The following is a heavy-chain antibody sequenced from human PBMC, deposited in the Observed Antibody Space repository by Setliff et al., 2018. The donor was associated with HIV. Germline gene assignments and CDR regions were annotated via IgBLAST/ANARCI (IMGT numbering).Heavy chain of an antibody. CDR2: VNHSGNI. J-gene: IGHJ6*04. V-gene: IGHV4-34*01. CDR3: ARGREVIRATYYSYFYMDV. Sequence: TSETLSLTCAVYGETFNDYFWTWIRQSPGKGLEWIGEVNHSGNINQNPSLKSGFTLSVDTSKNQFSLRLSSVTAADTAVYYCARGREVIRATYYSYFYMDVWSRGTAVTVSS. CDR1: GETFNDYF. D-gene: IGHD3-22*01.